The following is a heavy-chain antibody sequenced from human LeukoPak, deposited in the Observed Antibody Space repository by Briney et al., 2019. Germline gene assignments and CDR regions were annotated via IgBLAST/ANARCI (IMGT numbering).Heavy chain of an antibody. CDR1: GFTVSSNY. J-gene: IGHJ4*02. CDR3: ARPAVSGWSLDY. D-gene: IGHD6-19*01. Sequence: PGGSLRLSCAASGFTVSSNYMSWVRQAPGKGLEWVSVIYSGGSTYYADPVKGRFTISRDNSKNTLYLQMNSLRAEDTAVYYRARPAVSGWSLDYWGQGTLVTVSS. V-gene: IGHV3-53*01. CDR2: IYSGGST.